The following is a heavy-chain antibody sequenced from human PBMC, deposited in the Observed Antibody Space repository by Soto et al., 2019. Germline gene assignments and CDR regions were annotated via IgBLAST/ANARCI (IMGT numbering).Heavy chain of an antibody. CDR2: ISYSGST. V-gene: IGHV4-61*01. J-gene: IGHJ6*02. CDR1: GGSVSSGSYY. Sequence: QVQLQESGPGLVKPSETLSLTCTVSGGSVSSGSYYWGWIRQPPGKGLEWIGYISYSGSTNYNPSRKSRVTISVDTSKNQFSLKLSSVTAADTAVYYCARGIEGWYQGRYYCGMAVWGQGTTVTGSS. D-gene: IGHD6-19*01. CDR3: ARGIEGWYQGRYYCGMAV.